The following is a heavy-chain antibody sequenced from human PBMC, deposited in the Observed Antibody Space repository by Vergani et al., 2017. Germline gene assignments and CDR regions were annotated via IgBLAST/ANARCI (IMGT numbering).Heavy chain of an antibody. D-gene: IGHD3-10*01. J-gene: IGHJ5*02. V-gene: IGHV3-30*02. CDR1: GFTLNTYG. CDR3: AKDDPYGSGSYYNGPLLFDP. CDR2: IRYDGSSE. Sequence: QVQILQSGGGVVQPGGSLRLSCTLSGFTLNTYGIHWVRQAPGKGLEWVSFIRYDGSSEYYGDSVKGRFTISRDKSQNTVNLQMNSLRTEDTAVYYCAKDDPYGSGSYYNGPLLFDPWGQGTLVTVSS.